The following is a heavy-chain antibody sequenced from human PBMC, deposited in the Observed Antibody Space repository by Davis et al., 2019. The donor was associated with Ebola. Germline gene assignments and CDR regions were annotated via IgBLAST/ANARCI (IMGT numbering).Heavy chain of an antibody. J-gene: IGHJ4*01. Sequence: GESLKISCAASGFTFTSYWMSWVRQAPGKGLEWVANINQDGGEKFYMDSVKGRFTISRDNAENSLYLQMNSLRDEDTAIYYCARDAYWGNDVSAQWGHGTLVTVSS. CDR1: GFTFTSYW. CDR2: INQDGGEK. CDR3: ARDAYWGNDVSAQ. V-gene: IGHV3-7*01. D-gene: IGHD7-27*01.